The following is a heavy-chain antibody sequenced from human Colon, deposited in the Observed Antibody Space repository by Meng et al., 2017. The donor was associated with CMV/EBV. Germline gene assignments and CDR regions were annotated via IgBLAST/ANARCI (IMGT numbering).Heavy chain of an antibody. V-gene: IGHV3-11*01. CDR1: GFDFSDYY. Sequence: GESLKISCAASGFDFSDYYMTWVRQAPGKGLEWISYISTSGTPIYYADSVKGRFTISRDNARASLFLQMNSLTAEDTGVYYCVGSRVRYIFDHWDQGTLVTVSS. CDR2: ISTSGTPI. J-gene: IGHJ4*02. CDR3: VGSRVRYIFDH. D-gene: IGHD1-1*01.